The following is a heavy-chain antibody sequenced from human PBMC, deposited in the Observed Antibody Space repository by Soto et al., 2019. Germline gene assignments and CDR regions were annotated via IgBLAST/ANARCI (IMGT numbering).Heavy chain of an antibody. J-gene: IGHJ4*02. V-gene: IGHV1-3*01. Sequence: QVQLVQSGAEVKKPGASVKVSCRASGYTFTTYAMHWVRQAPGQRLEWMGWINGGNADTKYSQKFQGRVSITRDTSASTVYMELSSLTSEDTAVYYCARGHVVRGVTTSVPHDYWGQGTLVTVSS. CDR1: GYTFTTYA. D-gene: IGHD3-10*01. CDR3: ARGHVVRGVTTSVPHDY. CDR2: INGGNADT.